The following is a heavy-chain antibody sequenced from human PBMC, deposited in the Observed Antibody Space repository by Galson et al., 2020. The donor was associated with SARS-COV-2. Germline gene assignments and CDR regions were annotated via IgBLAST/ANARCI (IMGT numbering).Heavy chain of an antibody. V-gene: IGHV3-9*01. J-gene: IGHJ6*03. CDR2: ISWNSGSI. CDR1: GFTFDDYA. Sequence: GGSLRLSCAASGFTFDDYAMHWVRQAPGKGLEGVSGISWNSGSIGYADSVKGRFTISRDNAKNSLYLQMNSLRAEDTALYYCAKGLASYYYMDVWGKGTTVTVSS. CDR3: AKGLASYYYMDV.